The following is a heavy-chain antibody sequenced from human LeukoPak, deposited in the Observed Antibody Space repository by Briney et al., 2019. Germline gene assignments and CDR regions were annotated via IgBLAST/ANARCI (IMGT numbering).Heavy chain of an antibody. CDR2: ISYDGSNE. CDR3: ARDQSYWFDY. J-gene: IGHJ4*02. D-gene: IGHD3-10*01. Sequence: GGSLRLSCEASGFTFSSYAMHWVRQAPGRGLEWVAVISYDGSNEYYADSVKGRFTISRDNSKHTLYLQMNSLRAEDTAVYYCARDQSYWFDYWGQGTLVTVSS. CDR1: GFTFSSYA. V-gene: IGHV3-30-3*01.